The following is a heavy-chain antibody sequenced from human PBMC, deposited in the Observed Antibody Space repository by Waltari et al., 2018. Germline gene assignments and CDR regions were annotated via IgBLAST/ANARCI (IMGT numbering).Heavy chain of an antibody. CDR1: GNSINSDNYY. D-gene: IGHD3-3*01. J-gene: IGHJ4*02. Sequence: QLQLQESGPGLVNPSETLSPTRTVSGNSINSDNYYWAWIRRPPGKGLEWIGSIYYRGTNYYSPSLNSRVTISIDTSRKQFSLKLTSVTAADTATYYCASYDIWNGYYLDWWGQGTLVTVSS. CDR2: IYYRGTN. V-gene: IGHV4-39*01. CDR3: ASYDIWNGYYLDW.